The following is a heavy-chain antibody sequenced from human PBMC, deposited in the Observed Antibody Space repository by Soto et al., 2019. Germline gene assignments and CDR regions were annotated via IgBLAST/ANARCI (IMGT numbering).Heavy chain of an antibody. CDR3: ARQRTTVVTLAYYEQ. D-gene: IGHD2-21*02. V-gene: IGHV4-39*01. J-gene: IGHJ1*01. Sequence: SEALSLLCIVSGESISSSSYYWGWIREPPGNGLECIGSIYYSGRTYYNPSFISRVTISIDTSKNHFFMKLSSVTATDTAVYYCARQRTTVVTLAYYEQWGQGDLVTVSS. CDR2: IYYSGRT. CDR1: GESISSSSYY.